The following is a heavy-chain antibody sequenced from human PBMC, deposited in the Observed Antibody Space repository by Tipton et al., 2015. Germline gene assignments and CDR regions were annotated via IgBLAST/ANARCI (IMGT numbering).Heavy chain of an antibody. V-gene: IGHV4-59*01. CDR1: SDSISKYY. J-gene: IGHJ4*02. CDR2: IQYSGST. D-gene: IGHD4-23*01. CDR3: ARARGRHGGLFDS. Sequence: TLSLTCSVSSDSISKYYWSWIRQPPGKELEWIGYIQYSGSTNYNPSLKSRVTISVDTSKTQFSLKMSSVTATDTAVYYCARARGRHGGLFDSWCQGTLVTVSS.